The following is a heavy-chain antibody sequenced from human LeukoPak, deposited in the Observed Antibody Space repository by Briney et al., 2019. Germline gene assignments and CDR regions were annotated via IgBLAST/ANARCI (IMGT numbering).Heavy chain of an antibody. CDR3: ASLRRGYSYPWWFDP. J-gene: IGHJ5*02. CDR1: GGTFSSYA. V-gene: IGHV1-69*05. CDR2: IIPIFGTA. D-gene: IGHD5-18*01. Sequence: SVKVSCKASGGTFSSYAISWVRQAPGQGLEWMGGIIPIFGTANYAQKFQGRVTITTDESTSTAYMELSRLRSEDTAVYYCASLRRGYSYPWWFDPWGQGTLVTVSS.